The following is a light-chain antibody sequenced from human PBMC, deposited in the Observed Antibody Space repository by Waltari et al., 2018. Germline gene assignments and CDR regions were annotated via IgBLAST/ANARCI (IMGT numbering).Light chain of an antibody. CDR1: PSNSVW. CDR2: RAS. Sequence: DIQMTQSPSTQSASVGDRVTITCRASPSNSVWLAWYQQKPGRDPKLLLVRASTLERGVRSSVSGSGSSTEFTLTIRGLQSDDFATYYCQQYNIFSTTFGGGTKVESK. V-gene: IGKV1-5*03. CDR3: QQYNIFSTT. J-gene: IGKJ4*01.